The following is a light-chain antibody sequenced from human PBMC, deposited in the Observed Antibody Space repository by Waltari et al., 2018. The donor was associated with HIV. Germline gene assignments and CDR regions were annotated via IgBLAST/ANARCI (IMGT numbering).Light chain of an antibody. J-gene: IGKJ1*01. V-gene: IGKV3-15*01. Sequence: TQSPATLSVAPGERATVSCRASQSVNSHLAWYQQKSGQAPRLLIYGASSRATGIPARISGTGSGTEFTLTISSLQSEDFAVYYCQQYNNWPRTFGQGTKVEIK. CDR2: GAS. CDR1: QSVNSH. CDR3: QQYNNWPRT.